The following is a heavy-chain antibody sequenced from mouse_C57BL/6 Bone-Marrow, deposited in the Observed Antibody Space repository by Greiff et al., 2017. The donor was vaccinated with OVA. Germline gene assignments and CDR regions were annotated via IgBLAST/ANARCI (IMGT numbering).Heavy chain of an antibody. D-gene: IGHD1-1*01. CDR3: ARERAIYPFDY. CDR2: ISDGGSYT. V-gene: IGHV5-4*01. Sequence: EVQWVESGGGLVKPGGSLKLSCAASGFTFSSYAMSWVRQTPEKRLEWVATISDGGSYTYYPDNVKGRFTISRDNAKNNLYLQMSHLKSEDTAMYYCARERAIYPFDYWGQGTTLTVSS. J-gene: IGHJ2*01. CDR1: GFTFSSYA.